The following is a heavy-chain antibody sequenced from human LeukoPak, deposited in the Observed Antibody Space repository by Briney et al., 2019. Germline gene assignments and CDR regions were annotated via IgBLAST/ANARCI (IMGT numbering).Heavy chain of an antibody. D-gene: IGHD3-22*01. CDR2: MNPNSGNT. CDR1: GYTFTSYD. V-gene: IGHV1-8*01. Sequence: ASVKVSCKASGYTFTSYDIKWVRPATGQGLEWMGWMNPNSGNTGYAQKFQGRVTMTRNTSISTAYMELSSLRSEDTAVYYCARAQYYYDSSNDYWGQGTLVTVSS. CDR3: ARAQYYYDSSNDY. J-gene: IGHJ4*02.